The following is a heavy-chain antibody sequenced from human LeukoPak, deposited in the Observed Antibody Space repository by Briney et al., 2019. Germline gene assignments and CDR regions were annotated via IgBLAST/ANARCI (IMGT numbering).Heavy chain of an antibody. CDR3: AKDRTFSGLYYYGMDV. V-gene: IGHV3-30*18. CDR1: GFTFNNYG. CDR2: ISYDGSNK. J-gene: IGHJ6*02. Sequence: GGSLRLSCAASGFTFNNYGMHWVRQAPGKGLEWVAVISYDGSNKYYADSVKGRFTISRDNSKNTLYLQMNSLRAEDTAVYYCAKDRTFSGLYYYGMDVWGQGTTVTVSS. D-gene: IGHD1-14*01.